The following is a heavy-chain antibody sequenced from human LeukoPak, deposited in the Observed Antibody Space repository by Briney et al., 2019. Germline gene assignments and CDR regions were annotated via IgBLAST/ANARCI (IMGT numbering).Heavy chain of an antibody. J-gene: IGHJ4*02. D-gene: IGHD1-26*01. CDR3: AKGIESSGSYYTGFDY. CDR2: IYSGGST. V-gene: IGHV3-53*01. Sequence: GGSLRLSCAASGFTVSSNYMTWVRQAPGKGLEWVSLIYSGGSTYYADSVEGRFTISRDNSKTTLYLQMNSLRAEDTAVYYCAKGIESSGSYYTGFDYWGQGTLVTVSS. CDR1: GFTVSSNY.